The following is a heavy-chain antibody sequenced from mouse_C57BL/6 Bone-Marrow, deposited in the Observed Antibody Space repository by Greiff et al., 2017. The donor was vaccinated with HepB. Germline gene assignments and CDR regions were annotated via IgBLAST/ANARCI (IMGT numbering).Heavy chain of an antibody. V-gene: IGHV1-23*01. J-gene: IGHJ1*03. CDR2: IDPETCGT. D-gene: IGHD1-1*01. Sequence: QVQLQQSGAELVRPGASVKLSCKASGYTFTDYEMHCVKQTPVHGLEWIGDIDPETCGTAYNQKFKGKATLTADKASRTADKELRSLRSEDSAVDYCTRHSYGSSYGYFDVWGTGTTVTVSS. CDR3: TRHSYGSSYGYFDV. CDR1: GYTFTDYE.